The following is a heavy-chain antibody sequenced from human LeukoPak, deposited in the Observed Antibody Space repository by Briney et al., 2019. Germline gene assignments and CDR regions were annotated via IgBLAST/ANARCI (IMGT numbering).Heavy chain of an antibody. CDR2: IYYTGST. CDR3: ARALYSSGWVDAFDI. J-gene: IGHJ3*02. CDR1: GDSISSSSYY. V-gene: IGHV4-39*01. Sequence: SETLSLTCTVSGDSISSSSYYWGWIRQPPGKGLEWIAYIYYTGSTYYNPSLKSRVTISVDTSKNQFSLKLSSVTAADTAVYYCARALYSSGWVDAFDIWGQGTMVTVSS. D-gene: IGHD6-19*01.